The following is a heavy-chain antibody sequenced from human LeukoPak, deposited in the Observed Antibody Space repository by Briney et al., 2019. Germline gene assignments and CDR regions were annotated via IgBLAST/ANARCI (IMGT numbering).Heavy chain of an antibody. V-gene: IGHV1-8*01. D-gene: IGHD2-2*01. Sequence: ASVKVTFKASGYTFTSYDINWVRQATGQGLDWMGCMNPNSGNTGYAQKFQGRLTMTSNTSISTAYMELSSLRSEDTAVYYCASTLGYCSSTSCYLSAFDISGQGTMVTVSS. CDR2: MNPNSGNT. J-gene: IGHJ3*02. CDR3: ASTLGYCSSTSCYLSAFDI. CDR1: GYTFTSYD.